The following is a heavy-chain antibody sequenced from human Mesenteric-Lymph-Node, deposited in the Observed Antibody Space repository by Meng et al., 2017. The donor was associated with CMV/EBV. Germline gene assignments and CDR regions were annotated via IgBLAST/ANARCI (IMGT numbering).Heavy chain of an antibody. D-gene: IGHD5-12*01. J-gene: IGHJ4*02. Sequence: SETLSLTCTVSGGSISSSSYYWGWIRQPPGKGLEWIGEINQSGITKYHPSLKSRGTISVDTSKNQFSLKVTSVTAADTAVYYCAIGYSGYGLLDYWGQGTLVTVSS. CDR3: AIGYSGYGLLDY. CDR1: GGSISSSSYY. CDR2: INQSGIT. V-gene: IGHV4-39*07.